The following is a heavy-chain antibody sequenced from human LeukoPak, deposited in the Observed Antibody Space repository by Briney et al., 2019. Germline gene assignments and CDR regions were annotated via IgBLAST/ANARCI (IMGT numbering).Heavy chain of an antibody. D-gene: IGHD6-19*01. J-gene: IGHJ4*02. CDR3: ARASAVAGTRDY. V-gene: IGHV3-7*01. Sequence: GGSLRLSCAASEFTFSSYWMSWVRQAPGKGREWVANIKEDGSEKYYVDSVKGRFTISRDNAKNSLYLQMNSLRAEDTAVYYCARASAVAGTRDYWGQGTLVTVSS. CDR1: EFTFSSYW. CDR2: IKEDGSEK.